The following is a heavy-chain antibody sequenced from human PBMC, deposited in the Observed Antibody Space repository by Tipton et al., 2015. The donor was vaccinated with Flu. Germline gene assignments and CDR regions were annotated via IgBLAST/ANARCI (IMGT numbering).Heavy chain of an antibody. CDR1: GGSISSGSYY. Sequence: LSCTVSGGSISSGSYYWSWIRQPAGKGLEWIGRIYTSGSTNYNPSLKSRVTMSVDTSKNQFSLKLSSVTAADTAVYYCARDSAYNWNEGGYFDYWGQGTLVTVSS. CDR3: ARDSAYNWNEGGYFDY. V-gene: IGHV4-61*02. CDR2: IYTSGST. D-gene: IGHD1-1*01. J-gene: IGHJ4*02.